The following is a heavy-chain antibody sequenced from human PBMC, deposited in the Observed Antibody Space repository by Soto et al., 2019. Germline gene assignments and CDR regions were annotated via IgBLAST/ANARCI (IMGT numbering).Heavy chain of an antibody. V-gene: IGHV4-38-2*01. Sequence: SETLSLTCAVSGYSISSGYYWGWIRQPPGKGLEWIGSIHNSGSTYYNASLKSRVTISVDTSKNQFSLKLSSVTAADTAVYYCVRLTYYYDSSGYSAEYFHHWGQGTLVTVSS. CDR3: VRLTYYYDSSGYSAEYFHH. D-gene: IGHD3-22*01. CDR2: IHNSGST. J-gene: IGHJ1*01. CDR1: GYSISSGYY.